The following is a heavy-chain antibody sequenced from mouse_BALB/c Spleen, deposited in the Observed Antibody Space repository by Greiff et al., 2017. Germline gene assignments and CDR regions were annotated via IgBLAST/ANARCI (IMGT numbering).Heavy chain of an antibody. V-gene: IGHV1-80*01. D-gene: IGHD2-4*01. J-gene: IGHJ3*01. CDR1: GYAFSSYW. CDR2: IYPGDGDT. Sequence: QVQLKESGAELVRPGSSVKISCKASGYAFSSYWMNWVKQRPGQGLEWIGQIYPGDGDTNYNGKFKGKATLTADKSSSTAYMQLSSLTSEDSAVYFCARSPYDYHGGFAYWGQGTLVTVSA. CDR3: ARSPYDYHGGFAY.